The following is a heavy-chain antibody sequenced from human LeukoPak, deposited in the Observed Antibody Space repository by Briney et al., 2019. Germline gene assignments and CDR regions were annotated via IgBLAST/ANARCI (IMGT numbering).Heavy chain of an antibody. CDR3: ARETTVTHFDY. CDR2: INHSGST. Sequence: PSETLSLTCAVYGGSFSGYYWSWIRQPPGKGREWIGEINHSGSTNYNPSLKSRVTISVDTSKNQFSLKLSSVTAADTAVYYCARETTVTHFDYWGQGTLVTVSS. V-gene: IGHV4-34*01. CDR1: GGSFSGYY. J-gene: IGHJ4*02. D-gene: IGHD4-17*01.